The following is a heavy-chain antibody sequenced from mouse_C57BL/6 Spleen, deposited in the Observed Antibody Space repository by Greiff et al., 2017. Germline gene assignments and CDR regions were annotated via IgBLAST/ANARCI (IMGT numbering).Heavy chain of an antibody. CDR1: GYTFTDYN. CDR3: ARRGYGSSLWAMDY. D-gene: IGHD1-1*01. Sequence: DVKLQESGPELVKPGASVKIPCKASGYTFTDYNMDWVKQSHGKSLEWIGDINPNNGGTSYNQKFKGKATLTVDKSSSTAYMELRSLTSEDTAVYYCARRGYGSSLWAMDYWGQGTSVTVSS. CDR2: INPNNGGT. J-gene: IGHJ4*01. V-gene: IGHV1-18*01.